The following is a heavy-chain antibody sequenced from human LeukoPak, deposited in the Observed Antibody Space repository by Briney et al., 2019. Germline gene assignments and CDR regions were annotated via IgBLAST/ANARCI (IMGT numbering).Heavy chain of an antibody. CDR3: ARGVYADPFDY. CDR2: VSSSSSVI. J-gene: IGHJ4*02. V-gene: IGHV3-48*01. CDR1: GFSFSDYS. D-gene: IGHD4-17*01. Sequence: GGSLRLSCAASGFSFSDYSMSWVRQAPGKGLEWVAYVSSSSSVIYYADSVEGRFSISRDNVKNSLDLQMNGLRADDTAVYYCARGVYADPFDYWGQGTLVTISS.